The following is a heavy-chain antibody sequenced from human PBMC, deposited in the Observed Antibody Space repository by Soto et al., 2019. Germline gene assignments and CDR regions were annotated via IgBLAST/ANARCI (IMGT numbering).Heavy chain of an antibody. J-gene: IGHJ4*02. V-gene: IGHV1-18*01. CDR2: ISAYNGNT. Sequence: ASVKVSCKASGYTFTSYGISWVRQAPGQGLEWMGWISAYNGNTNYAQKLQGRVTMTTDTSTSTAYMELRSLRSGDTAVYYCARDRTLTGYYINLPFDYCGQGTLVTVYS. D-gene: IGHD3-9*01. CDR3: ARDRTLTGYYINLPFDY. CDR1: GYTFTSYG.